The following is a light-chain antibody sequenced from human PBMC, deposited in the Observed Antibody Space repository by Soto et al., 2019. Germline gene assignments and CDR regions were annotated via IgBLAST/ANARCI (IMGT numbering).Light chain of an antibody. CDR2: DVR. CDR3: SSYTSISTYV. J-gene: IGLJ1*01. CDR1: RSDVGGYNF. V-gene: IGLV2-14*01. Sequence: QSALTQAASVSGSPGQSITLSCPGTRSDVGGYNFVSWYQQHPGKAPKLMIYDVRNRPSGVSNRFSGSKSVNTASLTISGLQAEDEADYYCSSYTSISTYVFGTGTKVTVL.